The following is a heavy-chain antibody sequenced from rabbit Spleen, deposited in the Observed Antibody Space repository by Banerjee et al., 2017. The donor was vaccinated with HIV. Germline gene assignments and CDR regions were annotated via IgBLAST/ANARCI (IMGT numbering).Heavy chain of an antibody. J-gene: IGHJ4*01. D-gene: IGHD2-1*01. Sequence: QSLEESGGGLVKPEGSLTLTCKASGFDLSNYYYMCWVRQAPGKGLEWIGCISIGSGRTYYASWVNGRIAISKTSSTTVTLQMTSLTAADTATYFCARGVADWGHCNLWGQGTLVTVS. CDR3: ARGVADWGHCNL. CDR1: GFDLSNYYY. V-gene: IGHV1S40*01. CDR2: ISIGSGRT.